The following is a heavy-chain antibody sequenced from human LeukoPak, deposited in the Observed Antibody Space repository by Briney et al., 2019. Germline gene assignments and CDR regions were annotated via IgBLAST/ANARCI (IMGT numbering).Heavy chain of an antibody. CDR2: IYYSGST. Sequence: SDTLSLTGTVAGGPISSYYWIWIRQPPGKGLEWIGYIYYSGSTNYNPSLKSRVTISVDTSKNQFSLKLSSVTAADTAVYYCARDSEAAAGKGAHYYYYGMDVWGQGTTVTVSS. V-gene: IGHV4-59*01. D-gene: IGHD6-13*01. CDR1: GGPISSYY. CDR3: ARDSEAAAGKGAHYYYYGMDV. J-gene: IGHJ6*02.